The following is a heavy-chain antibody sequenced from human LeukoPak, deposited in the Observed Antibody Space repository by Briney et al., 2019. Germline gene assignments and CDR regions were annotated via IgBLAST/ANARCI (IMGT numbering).Heavy chain of an antibody. CDR1: GGSISEYH. Sequence: SETLSLTCTVSGGSISEYHWTWIRQPPGKAPEWIGYSHFTGASNYNPSLKGRVTTSLDTSKNQFSLKLSSVTAADTAIYYCARAYSDYGNDAFDIWGQGTKVTVS. J-gene: IGHJ3*02. CDR2: SHFTGAS. V-gene: IGHV4-59*01. D-gene: IGHD5-12*01. CDR3: ARAYSDYGNDAFDI.